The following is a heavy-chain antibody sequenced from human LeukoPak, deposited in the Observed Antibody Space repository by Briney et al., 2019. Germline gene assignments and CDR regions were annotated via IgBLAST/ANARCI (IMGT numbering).Heavy chain of an antibody. CDR2: INPNSGGT. J-gene: IGHJ6*02. Sequence: EASVKVSCKASGFTLTQYYLHWVRQAPGQGLEWMGWINPNSGGTNYAQKFQGRVTMTRDTSISTAYMELSRLRSDDTAVYYCARVASHCYYCGMDVWGQGTTVTVSS. CDR1: GFTLTQYY. CDR3: ARVASHCYYCGMDV. V-gene: IGHV1-2*02. D-gene: IGHD2-2*01.